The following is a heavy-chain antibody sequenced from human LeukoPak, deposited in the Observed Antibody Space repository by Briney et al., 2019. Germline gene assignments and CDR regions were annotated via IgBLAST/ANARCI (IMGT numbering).Heavy chain of an antibody. CDR3: AKSSSGWSAEYFQH. V-gene: IGHV3-23*01. CDR1: GFTFSRYA. D-gene: IGHD6-19*01. J-gene: IGHJ1*01. CDR2: ISGSGGST. Sequence: GGSLRLSCAASGFTFSRYALSWVRQAPGKGLKWVPTISGSGGSTYYADSVKGRFTISRDNSKNTLYLQMNSLRAEDTAIYYCAKSSSGWSAEYFQHWGQGTLVTVSS.